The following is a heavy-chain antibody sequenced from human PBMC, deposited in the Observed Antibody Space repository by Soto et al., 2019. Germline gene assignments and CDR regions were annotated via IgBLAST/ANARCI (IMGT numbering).Heavy chain of an antibody. CDR3: ARDRGLGLPNPLGYYYYYAMDV. CDR2: IYSGGST. J-gene: IGHJ6*02. D-gene: IGHD3-16*01. CDR1: GFTVSSNY. V-gene: IGHV3-53*01. Sequence: GGSLRLSCAASGFTVSSNYMSWVRQAPGKGLEWVSVIYSGGSTYYADSVKGRFTISRDNSKNTLYLQMNSLRAEDTAVYYCARDRGLGLPNPLGYYYYYAMDVWGQGPLVTVSS.